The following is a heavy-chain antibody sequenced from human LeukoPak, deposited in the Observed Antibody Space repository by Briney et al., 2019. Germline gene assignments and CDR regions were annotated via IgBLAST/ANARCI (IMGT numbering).Heavy chain of an antibody. CDR1: GGTFSSYA. D-gene: IGHD1-26*01. CDR2: IIPIFGTA. V-gene: IGHV1-69*05. CDR3: ARGWVGATTNYFDY. Sequence: GSSVKVSCKASGGTFSSYAISWVRQAPGQGLEWMGGIIPIFGTANYAQKFQGRVTITTDESTSTAYMELSSLRSEDTAVYYCARGWVGATTNYFDYWGQGTLVTVSS. J-gene: IGHJ4*02.